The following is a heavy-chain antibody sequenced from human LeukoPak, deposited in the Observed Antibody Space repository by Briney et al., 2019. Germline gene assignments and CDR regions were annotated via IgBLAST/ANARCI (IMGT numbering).Heavy chain of an antibody. Sequence: GGSLRLSCAASGFPFTSGFTFSDYYTSWIRQAPGKGLEWVSYISSTSAYTNYANSVKGRFTISRDNANNSLYLQMNGLRAEDTAIYCCARGGTGAFDFWGQGTLVTVAS. CDR2: ISSTSAYT. D-gene: IGHD2-8*02. CDR3: ARGGTGAFDF. CDR1: GFPFTSGFTFSDYY. J-gene: IGHJ4*02. V-gene: IGHV3-11*06.